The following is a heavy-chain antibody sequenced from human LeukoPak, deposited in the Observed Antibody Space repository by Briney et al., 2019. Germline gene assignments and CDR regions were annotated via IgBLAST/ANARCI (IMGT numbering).Heavy chain of an antibody. CDR2: IIPIFGTA. Sequence: GASVKVSCKASGGTFSSYAISWVRQAPGQGLEWMGGIIPIFGTANHAQKFQGRVTITADESTSTAYMELSSLRSEDTAVYYCARGAQLELRAPFDYWGQGTLVTVSS. V-gene: IGHV1-69*13. CDR3: ARGAQLELRAPFDY. D-gene: IGHD1-7*01. J-gene: IGHJ4*02. CDR1: GGTFSSYA.